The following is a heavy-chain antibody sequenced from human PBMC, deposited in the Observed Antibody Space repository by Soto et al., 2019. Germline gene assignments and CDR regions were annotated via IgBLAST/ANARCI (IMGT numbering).Heavy chain of an antibody. CDR2: ISYDGSNK. CDR1: GFTFSSYA. Sequence: PGGSLRLSCAASGFTFSSYAMHWVRQAPGKGLEWVAVISYDGSNKYYADSVKGRFTISRGNSKNTLYLQMNSLRAEDTAVYYCARASGPPELYYYYGMDVWGQGTTVTVSS. CDR3: ARASGPPELYYYYGMDV. D-gene: IGHD2-15*01. J-gene: IGHJ6*02. V-gene: IGHV3-30-3*01.